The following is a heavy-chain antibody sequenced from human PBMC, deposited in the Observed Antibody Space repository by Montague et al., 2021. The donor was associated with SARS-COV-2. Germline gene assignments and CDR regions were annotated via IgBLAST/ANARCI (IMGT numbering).Heavy chain of an antibody. CDR3: ARHGYYEAYDAFDI. D-gene: IGHD3-22*01. CDR2: IYYTTST. V-gene: IGHV4-39*01. Sequence: SETLSLTCTVSGGSISSSSYYWGWIRPPPGKGLDWIRSIYYTTSTYYNPTLKSRVTIAVDTSKNQFSLKLSSVTAADTSVYYCARHGYYEAYDAFDIWGQGTMVTVSS. J-gene: IGHJ3*02. CDR1: GGSISSSSYY.